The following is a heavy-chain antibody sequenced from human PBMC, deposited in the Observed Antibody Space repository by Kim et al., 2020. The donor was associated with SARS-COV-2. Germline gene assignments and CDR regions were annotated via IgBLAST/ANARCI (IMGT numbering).Heavy chain of an antibody. Sequence: GESLKISCKGSGYSFTSYWIGWVRQMPGKGLEWMGIIYPGDSDTRYSPSFQGQVTISADKSISTAYLQWSGLKASDTAMYYCAGLVSFGVVVPAAREGGYAFDIWGPGTMVTVSS. D-gene: IGHD2-2*01. J-gene: IGHJ3*02. V-gene: IGHV5-51*01. CDR1: GYSFTSYW. CDR3: AGLVSFGVVVPAAREGGYAFDI. CDR2: IYPGDSDT.